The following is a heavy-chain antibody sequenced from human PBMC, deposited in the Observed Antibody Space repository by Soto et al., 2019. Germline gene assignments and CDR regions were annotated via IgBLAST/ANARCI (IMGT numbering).Heavy chain of an antibody. CDR1: GGHINSRSW. D-gene: IGHD4-4*01. J-gene: IGHJ6*02. V-gene: IGHV4-4*02. CDR2: MHHGGTT. Sequence: QVQLQESGPGLVKPSGTLSLTCVVSGGHINSRSWWSWVRQPPGKGLEWIGEMHHGGTTYYNPSLKKRIFTSFDKSKNHFSLELTSVTAADTAIYYCATQAISYTWDVWGQGTSVTVSS. CDR3: ATQAISYTWDV.